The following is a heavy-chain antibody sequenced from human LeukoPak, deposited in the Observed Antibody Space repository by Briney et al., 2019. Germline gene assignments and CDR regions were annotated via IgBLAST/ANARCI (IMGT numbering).Heavy chain of an antibody. CDR1: GFTFSSHS. CDR2: ISSSSSTI. D-gene: IGHD6-19*01. CDR3: AAYSSGWYWDAFDI. J-gene: IGHJ3*02. V-gene: IGHV3-48*01. Sequence: PGGSLRLSCAASGFTFSSHSINWVRQAPGKGLEWVSYISSSSSTIYYADSVKGRFTISRDNAKNTLYLQMNRLRAEDTPVYYCAAYSSGWYWDAFDIWGQGTMVTVSS.